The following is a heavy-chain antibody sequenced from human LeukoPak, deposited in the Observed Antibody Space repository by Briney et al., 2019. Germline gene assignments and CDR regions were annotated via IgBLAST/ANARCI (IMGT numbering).Heavy chain of an antibody. CDR1: GYTFTSYD. CDR3: ARDRHAIYDYVWGSYPDDAFDI. CDR2: MNPNSGNT. Sequence: ASVKVSCKASGYTFTSYDINWVRQATGQGLEWMGWMNPNSGNTGYAQKFQGRVTMTRNTSISTAYMELRSLRSDDTAVYYCARDRHAIYDYVWGSYPDDAFDIWGQGTMVTVSS. J-gene: IGHJ3*02. D-gene: IGHD3-16*02. V-gene: IGHV1-8*01.